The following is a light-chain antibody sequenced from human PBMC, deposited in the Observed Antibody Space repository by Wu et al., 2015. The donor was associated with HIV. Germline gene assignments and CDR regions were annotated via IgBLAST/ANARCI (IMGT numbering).Light chain of an antibody. Sequence: EIVLTQSPATLSLSPGERATLSCRASQSVSSYLAWYQQKPGQAPRLLIYGASNRATGIPDRFSGSGSGTDFTLTISRLKSEDFAVYYCQQYGSSPRTFGQGTKVEIK. J-gene: IGKJ1*01. CDR2: GAS. V-gene: IGKV3-20*01. CDR3: QQYGSSPRT. CDR1: QSVSSY.